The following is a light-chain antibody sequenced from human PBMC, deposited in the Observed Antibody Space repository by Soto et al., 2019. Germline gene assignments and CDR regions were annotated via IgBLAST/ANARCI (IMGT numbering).Light chain of an antibody. CDR1: QTISSW. CDR3: QQYNSYWT. Sequence: DIQMTQSPSTLAGSVGDRVTITCRASQTISSWLAWYQQKPGKAPKLLIYEASTLKSGVPSRFSGSGSGTEFTLTISSLQPDDFATYYCQQYNSYWTCGQGTKVDIK. CDR2: EAS. J-gene: IGKJ1*01. V-gene: IGKV1-5*03.